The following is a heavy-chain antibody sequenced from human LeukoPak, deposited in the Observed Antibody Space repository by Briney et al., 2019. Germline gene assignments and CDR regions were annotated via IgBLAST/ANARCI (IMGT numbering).Heavy chain of an antibody. CDR1: GYTFTGYY. V-gene: IGHV1-2*02. CDR3: ARDFYDSSGYYYGY. CDR2: INPNSGGT. J-gene: IGHJ4*02. Sequence: ASVKVSGKAFGYTFTGYYMHWVRQAPGQGLEWMGWINPNSGGTNYAQKFQGRVTMTRDTSISTAYMELSRLRSDDTAVYYCARDFYDSSGYYYGYWGQGTLVTVSS. D-gene: IGHD3-22*01.